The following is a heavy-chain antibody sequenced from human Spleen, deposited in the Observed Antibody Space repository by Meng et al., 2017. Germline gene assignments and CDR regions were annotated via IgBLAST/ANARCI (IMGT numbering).Heavy chain of an antibody. CDR1: GFTFDDYG. Sequence: GESLKISCAASGFTFDDYGMSWVRQAPGKGLEWVAVIWYDGSNKYYADSVKGRFTISRDNSKNTLYLQMNSLRAEDTAVYYCARDLVQLWLKGDAFDIWGQGTMVTVSS. J-gene: IGHJ3*02. V-gene: IGHV3-33*08. CDR3: ARDLVQLWLKGDAFDI. CDR2: IWYDGSNK. D-gene: IGHD5-18*01.